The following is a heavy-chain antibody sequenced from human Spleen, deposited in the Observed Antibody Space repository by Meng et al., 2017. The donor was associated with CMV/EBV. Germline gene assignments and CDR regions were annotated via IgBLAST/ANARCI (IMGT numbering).Heavy chain of an antibody. Sequence: GGSLRLSCELSGFTFDDYGMSWVRQAPGKGLEWVAGISWNGGRTDYADSVKGRFTIYRDNAKNSLFLQMNSLRGEDTALYYCAKDNSGISSFYPVSPNWFDPRGQGTLVTVSS. CDR1: GFTFDDYG. J-gene: IGHJ5*02. V-gene: IGHV3-20*04. D-gene: IGHD1-26*01. CDR2: ISWNGGRT. CDR3: AKDNSGISSFYPVSPNWFDP.